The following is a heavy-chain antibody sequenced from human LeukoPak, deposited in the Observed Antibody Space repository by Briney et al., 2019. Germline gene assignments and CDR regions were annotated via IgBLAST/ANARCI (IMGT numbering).Heavy chain of an antibody. V-gene: IGHV3-23*01. Sequence: PGGSLRLSCAASGFTFSSYGMHWVRQAPGKGLEWVSAISGSGGSTYYADSVKGRFTISRDNSKNTLYLQMNSLRAEDTAVYYCAKEPNYDFWSGYAPDAFDIWGQGTMVTVSS. CDR3: AKEPNYDFWSGYAPDAFDI. D-gene: IGHD3-3*01. J-gene: IGHJ3*02. CDR1: GFTFSSYG. CDR2: ISGSGGST.